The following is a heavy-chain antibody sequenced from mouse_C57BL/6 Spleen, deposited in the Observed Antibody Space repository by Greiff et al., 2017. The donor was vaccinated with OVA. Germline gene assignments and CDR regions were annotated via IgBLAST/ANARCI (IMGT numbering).Heavy chain of an antibody. V-gene: IGHV2-2*01. Sequence: VKLMESGPGLVQPSQCLTITCTASGFSFTSYGVHWVRQSPGKGLEWLGVIWSGGSTDYYAAFISRLSISKDNSKSQVFFKRNSLQADDTAIYYCARNRGMDYWGQGTSVTVSS. J-gene: IGHJ4*01. CDR2: IWSGGST. CDR1: GFSFTSYG. CDR3: ARNRGMDY. D-gene: IGHD3-3*01.